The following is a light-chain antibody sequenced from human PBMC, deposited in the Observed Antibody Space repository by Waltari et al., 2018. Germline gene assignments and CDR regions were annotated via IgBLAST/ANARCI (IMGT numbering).Light chain of an antibody. Sequence: DIQMTQSPSSLSASVGDRVTITCRASQSISGYLNWYQQKPGKAPKVLIYATSSLQSGVPSRFSGSGPGTDFTLTITSLQPEDFATYYCQQSYRTPPLTFGGGTKVEIK. CDR2: ATS. V-gene: IGKV1-39*01. CDR1: QSISGY. J-gene: IGKJ4*01. CDR3: QQSYRTPPLT.